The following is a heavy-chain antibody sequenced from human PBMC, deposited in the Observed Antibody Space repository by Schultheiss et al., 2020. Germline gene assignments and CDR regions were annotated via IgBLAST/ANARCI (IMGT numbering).Heavy chain of an antibody. CDR1: GFTFSSYS. J-gene: IGHJ3*02. D-gene: IGHD2-21*01. Sequence: LTCAASGFTFSSYSMNWVRQAPGKGLEWVSSISSSSSYIYYADSVKGRFTISRDNAKNSLYLQMNSLRAEDTAVYYCARARGAYDAFDIWGQGTMVTVSS. CDR2: ISSSSSYI. V-gene: IGHV3-21*01. CDR3: ARARGAYDAFDI.